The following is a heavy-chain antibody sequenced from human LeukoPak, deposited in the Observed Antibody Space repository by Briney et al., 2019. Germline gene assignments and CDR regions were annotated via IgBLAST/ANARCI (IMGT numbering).Heavy chain of an antibody. CDR2: ISGSGVST. CDR1: GFTFSSYA. D-gene: IGHD3-22*01. CDR3: AKDRKGDYYDSSGYYYYFDY. V-gene: IGHV3-23*01. J-gene: IGHJ4*02. Sequence: GGSLRLSCAASGFTFSSYAMSWVRQAPGKGLEWVSSISGSGVSTYYADSVKGRFTISRDNSKNTLYLQMNSLRAEDTAVYYCAKDRKGDYYDSSGYYYYFDYWGQGTPVTVSS.